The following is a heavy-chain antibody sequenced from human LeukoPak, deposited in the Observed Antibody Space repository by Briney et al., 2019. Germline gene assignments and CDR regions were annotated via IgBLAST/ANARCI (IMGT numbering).Heavy chain of an antibody. D-gene: IGHD2-2*01. CDR1: GYTFTGYY. CDR2: INPNSGGT. J-gene: IGHJ4*02. CDR3: ARVDAGYCSSTSCLHFDY. V-gene: IGHV1-2*02. Sequence: GASVKVSCKASGYTFTGYYMHWVRQAPGQGLEWMGWINPNSGGTNYAQKFQGRVTMTRDTSISTAYMELSRLRSDDTAVYYCARVDAGYCSSTSCLHFDYWGQGTLVTVSS.